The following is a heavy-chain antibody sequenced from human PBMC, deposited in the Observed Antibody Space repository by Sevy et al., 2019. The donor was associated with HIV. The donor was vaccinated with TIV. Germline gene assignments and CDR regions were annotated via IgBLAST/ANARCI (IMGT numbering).Heavy chain of an antibody. CDR3: ARSGEGFGSGSFAPFDF. CDR1: GGSMKGYY. J-gene: IGHJ4*02. V-gene: IGHV4-59*01. D-gene: IGHD3-10*01. Sequence: SETLSLTCTVSGGSMKGYYGSWIRQTPGKGLEWIGYIYHSGTTNYNPSLKTRVTISVDTSMNQFSLRLKSVTAADTAVYYCARSGEGFGSGSFAPFDFWGQGALVTVSS. CDR2: IYHSGTT.